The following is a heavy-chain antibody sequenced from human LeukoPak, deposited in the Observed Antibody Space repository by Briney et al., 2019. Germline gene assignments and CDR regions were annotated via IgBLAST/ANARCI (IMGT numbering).Heavy chain of an antibody. CDR1: GCSISSGNYY. J-gene: IGHJ4*02. V-gene: IGHV4-30-4*01. CDR2: IYYSGST. Sequence: SETLSLTCTVSGCSISSGNYYYSWIRQPPRQGLEWIGYIYYSGSTYYNPSLKGRVTISVDTSNNQFSLKLSSVTAADTAVYYCASYYHGFDYWGEGTLVTVSS. D-gene: IGHD3-10*01. CDR3: ASYYHGFDY.